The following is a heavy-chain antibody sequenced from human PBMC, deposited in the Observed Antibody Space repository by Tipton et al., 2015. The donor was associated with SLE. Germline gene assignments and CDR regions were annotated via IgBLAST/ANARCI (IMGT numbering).Heavy chain of an antibody. J-gene: IGHJ3*02. D-gene: IGHD3-3*01. Sequence: TLSLTCTVSGGSISSSSHYWGWIRQPPGKGLEWIGSIYYSGSTYYNPSLKSRVTISVDTSKNQFSLKLTSVTAADTAVYYCARDGLLRFLDLDAFDIWGQGTTVTVSS. CDR2: IYYSGST. CDR1: GGSISSSSHY. CDR3: ARDGLLRFLDLDAFDI. V-gene: IGHV4-39*02.